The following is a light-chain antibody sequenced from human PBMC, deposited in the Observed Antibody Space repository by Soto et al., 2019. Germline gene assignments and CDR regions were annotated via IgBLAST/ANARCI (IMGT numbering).Light chain of an antibody. Sequence: QPVLTQPPSASGTPGQRVIISCSGSSSNIGSNTVIWYQQLPGTAPKLLIYSYNQRPSGVPDRFSGSKSGTSASLAISGLQSEDEADYYCAAWDDSLNGVVFGGRTKLTVL. V-gene: IGLV1-44*01. CDR3: AAWDDSLNGVV. CDR1: SSNIGSNT. CDR2: SYN. J-gene: IGLJ2*01.